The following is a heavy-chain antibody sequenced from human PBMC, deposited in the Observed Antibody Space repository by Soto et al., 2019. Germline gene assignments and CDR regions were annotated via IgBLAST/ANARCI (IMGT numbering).Heavy chain of an antibody. Sequence: QVQLVQSRAEVKKPGASVKVSCKASGYTFTTYGISWVRQAPGQGLEWMGWISAYNGNTNYVQKFQGRVTMTTDTSTSTAYMELRSLRSDDTAVHYCARGSYGYYSYFGLDVWGQGTTVTVSS. CDR1: GYTFTTYG. CDR2: ISAYNGNT. J-gene: IGHJ6*02. V-gene: IGHV1-18*01. D-gene: IGHD5-18*01. CDR3: ARGSYGYYSYFGLDV.